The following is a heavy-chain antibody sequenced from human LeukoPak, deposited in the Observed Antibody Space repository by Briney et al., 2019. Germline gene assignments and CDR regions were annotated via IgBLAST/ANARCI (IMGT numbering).Heavy chain of an antibody. D-gene: IGHD3-10*01. Sequence: GGSLRLSCAASGFTFSSYGMHWVRQAPGKGLEWVAFIRYDGSNKYYADSVKGRFTISRDNSKNTLYLQMNSLRPEDTAVYYCARVGGSGSYPNWYFDLWGRGTLVTVSS. CDR1: GFTFSSYG. V-gene: IGHV3-30*02. CDR3: ARVGGSGSYPNWYFDL. CDR2: IRYDGSNK. J-gene: IGHJ2*01.